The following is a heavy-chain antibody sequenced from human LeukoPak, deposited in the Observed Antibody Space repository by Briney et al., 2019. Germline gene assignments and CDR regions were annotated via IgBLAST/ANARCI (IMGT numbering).Heavy chain of an antibody. D-gene: IGHD2-8*01. Sequence: SETLSLTCTVSGGSLSSSYWTWIRQPPGKGLEWIGYIYYSGSTNYNPSLRSRVTISIDTSKNQFSLKLSSVTAADTAVYYCAREGVLPRRVGMDVWGQGTTVTVSS. CDR1: GGSLSSSY. J-gene: IGHJ6*02. CDR3: AREGVLPRRVGMDV. V-gene: IGHV4-59*01. CDR2: IYYSGST.